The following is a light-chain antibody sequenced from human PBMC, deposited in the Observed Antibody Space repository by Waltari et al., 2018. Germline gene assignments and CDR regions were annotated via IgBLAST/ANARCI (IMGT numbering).Light chain of an antibody. Sequence: DIQMTQSPSTLSASVGDRATITCRASQSITSWLAWYQHKPGTAPKLLIYDASRLQSGVSSRFSGSRSGTQFTLTITSLQPDDSATYYCQQHNNYPWTFGQGTKVEIK. CDR2: DAS. CDR1: QSITSW. V-gene: IGKV1-5*01. CDR3: QQHNNYPWT. J-gene: IGKJ1*01.